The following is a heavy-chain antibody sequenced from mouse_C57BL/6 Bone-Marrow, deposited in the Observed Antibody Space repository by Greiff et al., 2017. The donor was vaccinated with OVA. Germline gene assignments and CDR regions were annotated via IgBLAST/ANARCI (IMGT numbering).Heavy chain of an antibody. CDR1: GFTFSDYG. CDR3: ARPLYYYVSIWFAY. V-gene: IGHV5-15*01. J-gene: IGHJ3*01. CDR2: ISTLAYSI. D-gene: IGHD1-1*01. Sequence: EVQLVESGGGLVQPGGSLKLSCAASGFTFSDYGMAWVRQAPRKGPEWVAFISTLAYSIYYADTVTGRFTISRENAKNTLYLELSSLRSEDTAMYYCARPLYYYVSIWFAYWGKGTLVTVSA.